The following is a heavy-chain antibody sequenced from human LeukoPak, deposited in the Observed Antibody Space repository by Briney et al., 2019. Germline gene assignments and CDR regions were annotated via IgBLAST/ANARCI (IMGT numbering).Heavy chain of an antibody. CDR2: ISSSSTYK. Sequence: PGGSLRLSCAASGFTFKGFGMNWVRQAPGKGLEWVSSISSSSTYKYYADSVKGRFTVSRDNTKNSLHLQMNNLRVEDTAVYHCARDPDYFGSGIYHNHYFDFWGQGTLVTVSS. V-gene: IGHV3-21*01. CDR1: GFTFKGFG. D-gene: IGHD3-10*01. CDR3: ARDPDYFGSGIYHNHYFDF. J-gene: IGHJ4*02.